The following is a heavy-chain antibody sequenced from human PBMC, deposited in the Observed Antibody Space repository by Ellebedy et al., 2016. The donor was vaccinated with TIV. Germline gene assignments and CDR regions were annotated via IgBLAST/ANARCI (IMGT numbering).Heavy chain of an antibody. CDR1: GYSFTSYW. J-gene: IGHJ5*02. D-gene: IGHD5-12*01. CDR3: ARLEPRGGYSGYERDNWFDP. V-gene: IGHV5-51*01. CDR2: IYPGDSDT. Sequence: GESLKISCKGSGYSFTSYWIGWVRQMPGKGLEWMGIIYPGDSDTTYSPSFQGQVTISADKSISTAYLQWSSLKASDTAIYYCARLEPRGGYSGYERDNWFDPWGQGTLVTFSS.